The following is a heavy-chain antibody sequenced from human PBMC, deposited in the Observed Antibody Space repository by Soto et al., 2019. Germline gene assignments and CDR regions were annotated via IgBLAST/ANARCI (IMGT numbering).Heavy chain of an antibody. D-gene: IGHD1-26*01. CDR3: ARREIQGPIDY. CDR2: IYYSGTT. CDR1: GGSISSGGSS. Sequence: SETLSLTCAVSGGSISSGGSSWTWIRHPPGKGLEWIGYIYYSGTTYYNPSLKSRVTMSVDTSKNQFSLKLTSVTAVDTAVYYCARREIQGPIDYWGQGTLVTVSS. V-gene: IGHV4-30-2*01. J-gene: IGHJ4*02.